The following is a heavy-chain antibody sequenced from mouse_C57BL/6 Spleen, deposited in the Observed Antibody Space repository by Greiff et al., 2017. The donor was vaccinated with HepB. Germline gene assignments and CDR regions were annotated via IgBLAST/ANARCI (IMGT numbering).Heavy chain of an antibody. Sequence: VQLQQPGAELVKPGASVKLSSKASGYTFTSYWMHWVKQRPGRGLEWIGRIDPNSGGTKYNEKFKSKATFTADTSSNTAYMQLSSLTTEDSAIYYCARTYYYGSSPYFDYWGQGTTLTVSS. V-gene: IGHV1-62-3*01. CDR1: GYTFTSYW. CDR3: ARTYYYGSSPYFDY. J-gene: IGHJ2*01. D-gene: IGHD1-1*01. CDR2: IDPNSGGT.